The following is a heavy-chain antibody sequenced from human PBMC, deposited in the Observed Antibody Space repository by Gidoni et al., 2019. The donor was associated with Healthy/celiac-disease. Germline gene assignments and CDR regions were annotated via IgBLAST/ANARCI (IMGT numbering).Heavy chain of an antibody. D-gene: IGHD2-21*01. Sequence: QVPLVQSGAEVKKPGASVKVSCKASGYTFTSYDINWVRQATGQGLEWMGWMNPNSGNTGYAQKFQGRGTMTRNTSISTAYMELSSLKSEDTAVYYWARAEFPQDYFDYWGQGTLVTVSS. V-gene: IGHV1-8*01. CDR2: MNPNSGNT. CDR3: ARAEFPQDYFDY. J-gene: IGHJ4*02. CDR1: GYTFTSYD.